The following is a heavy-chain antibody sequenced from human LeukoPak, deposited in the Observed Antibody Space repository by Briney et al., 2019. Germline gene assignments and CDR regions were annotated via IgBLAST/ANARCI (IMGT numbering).Heavy chain of an antibody. J-gene: IGHJ4*02. V-gene: IGHV1-46*01. CDR1: GFTFTSYY. Sequence: GGSLRLSCAASGFTFTSYYMHWVRQAPGQGLEWMGIINPSGGSTSYAQKFQGRVTMTRDMSTSTVYMELSSLRSEDTAVYYCARGSLLGGKFLEWLPIPRPDYFDYWGQGTLVTVSS. CDR2: INPSGGST. D-gene: IGHD3-3*01. CDR3: ARGSLLGGKFLEWLPIPRPDYFDY.